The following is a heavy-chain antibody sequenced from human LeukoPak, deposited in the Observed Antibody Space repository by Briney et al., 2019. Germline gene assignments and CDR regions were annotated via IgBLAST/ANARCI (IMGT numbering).Heavy chain of an antibody. CDR3: ARDLPVVDAFDI. CDR1: GFTFSSYS. Sequence: PGGSLRLSCAASGFTFSSYSMNWVRQAPGKGLEWVSSISSSSSYIYYADSVKGRFTISRDNAKNSLYLQMSSLRAEDTAVYYCARDLPVVDAFDIWGQGTMVTVSS. CDR2: ISSSSSYI. J-gene: IGHJ3*02. D-gene: IGHD2-15*01. V-gene: IGHV3-21*01.